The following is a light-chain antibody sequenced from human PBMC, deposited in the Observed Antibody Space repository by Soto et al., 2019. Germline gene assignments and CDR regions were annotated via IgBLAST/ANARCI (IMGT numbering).Light chain of an antibody. J-gene: IGKJ1*01. CDR1: QTVSAN. CDR3: QQYSHWPSWT. V-gene: IGKV3-15*01. Sequence: EIVLTQSPVTLSVSPGERATLSCRASQTVSANLAWYQHKPGQAPRLLISGASTRAAGVPARFSGSGSGTEFTLTISSLQSEDFAVYYCQQYSHWPSWTFGQGTKVEIK. CDR2: GAS.